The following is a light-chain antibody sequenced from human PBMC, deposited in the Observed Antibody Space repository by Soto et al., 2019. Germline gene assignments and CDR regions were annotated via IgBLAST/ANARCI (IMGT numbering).Light chain of an antibody. V-gene: IGKV3-15*01. Sequence: EIVLTQSPGTLSSSPGERATLSCRASQSVSSTYLIWYQQNPGQAPRLLIYAASTRATGIPARFSGSGSGTEFTLTISSLQSEDFAVYCCQQYSIWRTFGQGTKVDI. CDR2: AAS. J-gene: IGKJ1*01. CDR1: QSVSSTY. CDR3: QQYSIWRT.